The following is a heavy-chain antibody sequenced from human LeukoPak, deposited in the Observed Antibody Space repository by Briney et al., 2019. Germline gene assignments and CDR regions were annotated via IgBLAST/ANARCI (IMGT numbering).Heavy chain of an antibody. J-gene: IGHJ5*02. CDR3: AREGTAGTNLNWFDP. CDR2: IYYTGGT. Sequence: PSETLSLTCTVSGGSMRTYYWSWIRQPPGKGLEWVGCIYYTGGTNYNPSLKSRITISVDTSKNQFSLKLSSVTAADTAVYYCAREGTAGTNLNWFDPWGQGTLVTVSS. CDR1: GGSMRTYY. D-gene: IGHD1-1*01. V-gene: IGHV4-59*01.